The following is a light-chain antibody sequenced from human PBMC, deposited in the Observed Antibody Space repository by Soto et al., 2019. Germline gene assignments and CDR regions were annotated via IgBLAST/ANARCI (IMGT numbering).Light chain of an antibody. CDR3: SSYTTSNTRQIV. CDR2: DVS. CDR1: SSDVGGYNY. V-gene: IGLV2-14*03. Sequence: QSVLTQPASVSGSRGQSITISCTGTSSDVGGYNYVSWYQHHPGKAPKLMIFDVSNRPSGVSNRFSGSKSGNTASLTISGLQPEDEADYYCSSYTTSNTRQIVFGTGTKVTVL. J-gene: IGLJ1*01.